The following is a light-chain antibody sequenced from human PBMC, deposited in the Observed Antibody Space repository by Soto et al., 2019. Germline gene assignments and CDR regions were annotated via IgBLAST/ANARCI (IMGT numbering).Light chain of an antibody. J-gene: IGLJ1*01. CDR1: SSDVGVYNY. V-gene: IGLV2-14*01. CDR3: SSYTSSSTRLYV. Sequence: QSVLTQPASVSGSPGQSITISCTGTSSDVGVYNYVSWYQQHPGKAPKLMIYNVSNRPSGVSNRFSGSKSGNTASLTISGLQAEDEADYYCSSYTSSSTRLYVFGTGTKVTVL. CDR2: NVS.